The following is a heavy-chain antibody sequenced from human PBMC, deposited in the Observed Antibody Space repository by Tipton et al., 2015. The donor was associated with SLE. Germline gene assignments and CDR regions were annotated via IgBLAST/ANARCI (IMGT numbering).Heavy chain of an antibody. CDR3: ARHFYDSSGYYLYFDY. CDR1: GYSFTSYW. Sequence: QSGPEVKKPGESLKISCKGSGYSFTSYWIGWVRQMPGKGLEWMGIIYPGDSDIRYSPSFQGQVTILADKSISTAYLQWSSLKASDTATYYCARHFYDSSGYYLYFDYWGQGTLVTVSS. CDR2: IYPGDSDI. J-gene: IGHJ4*02. D-gene: IGHD3-22*01. V-gene: IGHV5-51*01.